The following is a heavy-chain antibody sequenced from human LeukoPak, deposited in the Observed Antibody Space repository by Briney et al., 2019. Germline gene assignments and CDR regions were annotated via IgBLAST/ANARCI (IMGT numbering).Heavy chain of an antibody. D-gene: IGHD2-15*01. CDR3: ARDGVDCSGGSCYSKLSGNWFDP. V-gene: IGHV1-69*05. CDR2: IIPIFGTA. CDR1: GGTFSSYA. J-gene: IGHJ5*02. Sequence: GASVKVSCKASGGTFSSYAISWVRQAPGQGLEWMGGIIPIFGTANYAQKFQGRVTITTDESTSTAYMELSRLRSDDTAVYYCARDGVDCSGGSCYSKLSGNWFDPWGQGTLVTVSS.